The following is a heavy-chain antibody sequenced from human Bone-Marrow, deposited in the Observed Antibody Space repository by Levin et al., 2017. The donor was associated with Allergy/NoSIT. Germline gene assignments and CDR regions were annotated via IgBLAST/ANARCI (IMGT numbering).Heavy chain of an antibody. CDR2: INSDGSST. V-gene: IGHV3-74*01. J-gene: IGHJ4*02. Sequence: PGGSLRLSCAASGFTFTNYWMHWVRQAPGKGLVWVSRINSDGSSTSYADSVKGRFTISRDNAKNTLYLQMNSLRAEDTAVYYCAREGVAVGQNDYWGQGTLVTVSS. D-gene: IGHD6-19*01. CDR3: AREGVAVGQNDY. CDR1: GFTFTNYW.